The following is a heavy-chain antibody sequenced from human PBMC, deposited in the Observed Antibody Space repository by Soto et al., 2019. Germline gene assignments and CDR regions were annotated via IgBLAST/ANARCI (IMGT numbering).Heavy chain of an antibody. Sequence: PAETLSLTCTVSGGSISSVGYYWTWIRQHPGKCLEWIGYIYYTGSAYYNPSLKTRLTLSLDTSRSQFSLKLSSVTTADTAVFYCVRSYSGSSRGLYVWGQRTTVPVSS. CDR2: IYYTGSA. D-gene: IGHD6-6*01. CDR3: VRSYSGSSRGLYV. J-gene: IGHJ6*02. CDR1: GGSISSVGYY. V-gene: IGHV4-31*03.